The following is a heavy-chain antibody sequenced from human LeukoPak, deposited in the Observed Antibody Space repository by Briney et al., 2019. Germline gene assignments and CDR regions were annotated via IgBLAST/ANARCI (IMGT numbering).Heavy chain of an antibody. CDR2: INHSGST. Sequence: SETLSLTCAVYGGSFSGYYWSWIRQPPGKGLEWIGEINHSGSTNYNPSLKSRVTISVDTSKNQFSLKLSSVTAADTAVYYCARRYCSSTSCYKADNAVGYYMDVWGKGTTVTVSS. CDR3: ARRYCSSTSCYKADNAVGYYMDV. D-gene: IGHD2-2*02. V-gene: IGHV4-34*01. J-gene: IGHJ6*03. CDR1: GGSFSGYY.